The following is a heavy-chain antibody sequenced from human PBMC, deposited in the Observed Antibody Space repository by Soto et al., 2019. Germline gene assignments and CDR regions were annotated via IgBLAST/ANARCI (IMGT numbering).Heavy chain of an antibody. CDR1: GYTFTSYY. CDR3: ARFNSASSGWAHHDAFDI. V-gene: IGHV1-46*03. D-gene: IGHD6-19*01. Sequence: ASVKVSCKASGYTFTSYYMHWVRQAPGQGLEWMGIINPSGGSTSYAQKFQGRVTMTRDTSTSTVYMELSSLRSEDTAVYYCARFNSASSGWAHHDAFDIWGQGTMVTVSS. J-gene: IGHJ3*02. CDR2: INPSGGST.